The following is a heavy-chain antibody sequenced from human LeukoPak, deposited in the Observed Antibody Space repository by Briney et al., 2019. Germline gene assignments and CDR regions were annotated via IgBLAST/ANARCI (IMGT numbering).Heavy chain of an antibody. D-gene: IGHD1-14*01. J-gene: IGHJ4*02. Sequence: PSGTLSLTCTVSGASINSPNWWNWVRQSPGKELEWVGEISHSGLINYNPSLQSRVSISMDKSRNNFSLRLNSVTAADTAVYYCARVTSGCSETTCYMDSWGQGTLVTVSS. CDR3: ARVTSGCSETTCYMDS. V-gene: IGHV4-4*02. CDR2: ISHSGLI. CDR1: GASINSPNW.